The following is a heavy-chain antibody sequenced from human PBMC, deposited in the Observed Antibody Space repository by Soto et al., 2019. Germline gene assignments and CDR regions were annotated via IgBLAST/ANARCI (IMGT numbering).Heavy chain of an antibody. V-gene: IGHV6-1*01. CDR1: GDSVSSNSAA. CDR2: TYYRSKWYN. D-gene: IGHD1-26*01. J-gene: IGHJ4*02. Sequence: SPTLSLTCGISGDSVSSNSAAWNWLRQSPSRGLEWLGRTYYRSKWYNDYAVSVESRITINPDTSKNHFSLQLNFVTPEDTAVYFCARGEQYSGRIFDYWGQGTPSPSPQ. CDR3: ARGEQYSGRIFDY.